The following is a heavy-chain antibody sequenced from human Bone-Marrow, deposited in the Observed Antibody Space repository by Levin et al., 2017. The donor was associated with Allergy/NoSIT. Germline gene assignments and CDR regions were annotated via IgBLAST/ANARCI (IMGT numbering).Heavy chain of an antibody. D-gene: IGHD3-10*01. J-gene: IGHJ4*02. Sequence: PGGSLRLSCVGSGFTFSNNWLHWVRQAPGKGLLWVSRISGDGSRISYVDSVEGRFTISRDNAKNIVYLQMNSLSLEDTAVYYCARDRGSGEFAYWGQGTLVTVSS. CDR3: ARDRGSGEFAY. V-gene: IGHV3-74*01. CDR2: ISGDGSRI. CDR1: GFTFSNNW.